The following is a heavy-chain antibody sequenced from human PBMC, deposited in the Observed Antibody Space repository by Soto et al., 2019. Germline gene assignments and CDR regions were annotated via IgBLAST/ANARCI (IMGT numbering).Heavy chain of an antibody. J-gene: IGHJ4*02. CDR1: GFTFNSYS. Sequence: PGGSLRLSCAASGFTFNSYSMNWVRQAPGKGLEWVSYISSSSSTIYYADSVKGRFTISRDNAKNSLYLQMNSLRDEDTAVYYCAKEGGLSGSYYISSSYYFDYWGQGTLVTVSS. D-gene: IGHD1-26*01. CDR3: AKEGGLSGSYYISSSYYFDY. V-gene: IGHV3-48*02. CDR2: ISSSSSTI.